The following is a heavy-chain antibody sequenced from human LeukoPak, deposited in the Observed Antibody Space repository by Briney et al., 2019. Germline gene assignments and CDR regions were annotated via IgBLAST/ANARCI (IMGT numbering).Heavy chain of an antibody. CDR2: ITSSSNII. CDR3: ARDDSSDLSIDY. J-gene: IGHJ4*02. D-gene: IGHD3-22*01. V-gene: IGHV3-48*04. Sequence: GGSLRLSCAASGFTFSSFNMNWVRQAPGKGLEWVSYITSSSNIISYADSVRGRFAISRDNAKKSLYLQMNSLRVEDTAVYYCARDDSSDLSIDYWGQGTQVTVSS. CDR1: GFTFSSFN.